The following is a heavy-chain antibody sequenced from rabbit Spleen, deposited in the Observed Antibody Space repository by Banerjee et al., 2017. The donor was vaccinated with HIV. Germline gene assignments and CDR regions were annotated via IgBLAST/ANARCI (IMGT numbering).Heavy chain of an antibody. V-gene: IGHV1S40*01. D-gene: IGHD6-1*01. CDR1: GFSFSSSYY. CDR3: ARGRDFGYGWRAALTQFDL. CDR2: INTGSGSA. J-gene: IGHJ3*01. Sequence: QSLEESGGDLVKPGASLTLTCTASGFSFSSSYYMSWVRQAPGKGLEWFGYINTGSGSAYYASWVNGRFTISKTSSTTVTLQMTSLTAADTATYFCARGRDFGYGWRAALTQFDLWGQGTLVTVS.